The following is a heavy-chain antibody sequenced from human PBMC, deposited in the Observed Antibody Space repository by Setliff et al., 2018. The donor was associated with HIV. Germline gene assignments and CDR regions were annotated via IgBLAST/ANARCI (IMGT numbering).Heavy chain of an antibody. D-gene: IGHD3-10*01. Sequence: TLSLTCTVSGGSISNYCWNWLRQPAGKGLEWIGYIFSSGSTNYNPSLQSRVTISIDPSKNQFSLKLNSVTAADTAVYYCARRIDNSGSLPDNNCFDTWGQGSLVTVSS. CDR1: GGSISNYC. J-gene: IGHJ5*02. V-gene: IGHV4-4*09. CDR2: IFSSGST. CDR3: ARRIDNSGSLPDNNCFDT.